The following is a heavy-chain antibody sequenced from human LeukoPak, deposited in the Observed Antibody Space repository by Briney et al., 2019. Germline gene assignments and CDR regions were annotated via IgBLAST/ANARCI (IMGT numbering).Heavy chain of an antibody. J-gene: IGHJ1*01. V-gene: IGHV4-34*01. CDR3: ARAPAAGYFQH. CDR1: GGSFSGYY. Sequence: SETLSLTCAVYGGSFSGYYWSWIRQTPGKGLEWNGEINNSGSINYNPSLKSRVTISVDTSKNQFSLKLNSLTAADTAVYYCARAPAAGYFQHWGQGTPVTVSS. CDR2: INNSGSI.